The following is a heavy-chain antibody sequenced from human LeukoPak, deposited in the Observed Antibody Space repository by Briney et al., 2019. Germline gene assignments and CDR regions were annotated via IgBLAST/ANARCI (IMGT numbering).Heavy chain of an antibody. D-gene: IGHD2-2*01. CDR1: GYTFTSYG. Sequence: GASVKVSCKASGYTFTSYGISWVRQAPGQGLEWMGWISAYNGNTNYAQRLQGRVTMTTDTSTRTAYMELRSLRSDDTAVYYCARVVLVPAVDEVDYWGQGTLVTVSS. CDR3: ARVVLVPAVDEVDY. J-gene: IGHJ4*02. V-gene: IGHV1-18*01. CDR2: ISAYNGNT.